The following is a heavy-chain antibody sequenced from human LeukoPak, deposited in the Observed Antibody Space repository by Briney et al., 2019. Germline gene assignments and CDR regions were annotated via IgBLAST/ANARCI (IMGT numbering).Heavy chain of an antibody. J-gene: IGHJ6*03. D-gene: IGHD3-10*01. CDR2: IWYDGSNK. Sequence: GGSLRLSCAASGFTFSSYGMHWVRQAPGKWLEWVAVIWYDGSNKYYADSVKGRFTISRDNSKNTLYLQMKSLRAEDTAAYYCAKAYGSGSYYPYYYYYFMHVWGKGTTVTVSS. V-gene: IGHV3-33*06. CDR3: AKAYGSGSYYPYYYYYFMHV. CDR1: GFTFSSYG.